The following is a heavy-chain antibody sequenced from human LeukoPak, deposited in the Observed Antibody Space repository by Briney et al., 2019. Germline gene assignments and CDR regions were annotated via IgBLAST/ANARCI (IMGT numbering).Heavy chain of an antibody. D-gene: IGHD5-24*01. J-gene: IGHJ4*02. CDR3: AGTCPRDGYNGPCY. CDR2: INRNSGGT. CDR1: GYTFTDYY. Sequence: ASVTVSCKASGYTFTDYYIHWLRQAPGQGLESMGWINRNSGGTKSPQKFQGRVTMTRDTFISTVYMELSSLRSDDTAVYYCAGTCPRDGYNGPCYWGQGTLVTVSS. V-gene: IGHV1-2*02.